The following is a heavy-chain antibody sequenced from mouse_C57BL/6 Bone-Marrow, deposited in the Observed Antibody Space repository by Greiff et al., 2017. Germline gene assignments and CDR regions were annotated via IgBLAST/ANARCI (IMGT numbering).Heavy chain of an antibody. D-gene: IGHD2-3*01. CDR1: GFTFSDYG. Sequence: DVKLQESGGGLVKPGGSLKLSCAASGFTFSDYGMHWVRQAPEKGLEWVAYISSGSSTIYYADTVKGRFTISRDNAKNTLFLQMTSLRSEDTAMYYCARWLLRWYFDVWGTGTTVTVSS. V-gene: IGHV5-17*01. CDR2: ISSGSSTI. CDR3: ARWLLRWYFDV. J-gene: IGHJ1*03.